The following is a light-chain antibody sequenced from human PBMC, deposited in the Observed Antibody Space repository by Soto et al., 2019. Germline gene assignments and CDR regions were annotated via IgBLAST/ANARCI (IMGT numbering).Light chain of an antibody. CDR1: QYIGSN. V-gene: IGKV3-15*01. J-gene: IGKJ5*01. CDR2: GAS. Sequence: EIVMTQSPATLSVSPGERATLSCRASQYIGSNLAWYQQKPDQAPRLLIYGASTRATGIPARFSGSGSGTEFTLTISSLQSEDFAVYYCEQYNNWPITFGQGTRLEI. CDR3: EQYNNWPIT.